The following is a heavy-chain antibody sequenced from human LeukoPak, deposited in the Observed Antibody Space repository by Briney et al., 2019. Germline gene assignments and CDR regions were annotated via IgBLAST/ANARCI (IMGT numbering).Heavy chain of an antibody. CDR2: ITSSSSYT. V-gene: IGHV3-21*01. CDR3: ARGANDFWSAYYFDY. J-gene: IGHJ4*02. D-gene: IGHD3-3*01. Sequence: PGGSLRLSCAAPGITFSNYNMNWVRQAPGKGLEWISCITSSSSYTFYADSVKGRFTISRDNAKNSLYLQMNSLRAEDTAVYYCARGANDFWSAYYFDYWGQGTLVTVSS. CDR1: GITFSNYN.